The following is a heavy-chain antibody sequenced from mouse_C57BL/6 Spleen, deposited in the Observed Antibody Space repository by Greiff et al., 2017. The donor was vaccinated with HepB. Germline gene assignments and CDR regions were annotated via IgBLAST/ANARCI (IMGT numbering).Heavy chain of an antibody. V-gene: IGHV1-82*01. Sequence: QVQLQQSGPELVKPGASVKISCKASGYAFSSSWMNWVKQRPGKGLEWIGRIYPGDGDTNYNGKFKGKATLTADKSSSTAYMQLSSLTSEDSAVYFWARYWYYDYDVGFAYWGQGTLVTVSA. CDR3: ARYWYYDYDVGFAY. J-gene: IGHJ3*01. CDR2: IYPGDGDT. D-gene: IGHD2-4*01. CDR1: GYAFSSSW.